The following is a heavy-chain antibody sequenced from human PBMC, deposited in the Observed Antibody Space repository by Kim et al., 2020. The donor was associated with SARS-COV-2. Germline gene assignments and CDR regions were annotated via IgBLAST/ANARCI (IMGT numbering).Heavy chain of an antibody. CDR3: AKDEGGGSNGDDAM. CDR2: VWYDGSNK. J-gene: IGHJ3*02. V-gene: IGHV3-33*06. CDR1: GFTFSSYG. D-gene: IGHD2-15*01. Sequence: GGSLRLSCAASGFTFSSYGMHWVRQAPGKGLEWVAVVWYDGSNKYYADSAKGRFTISRDNSKNTLYLQMNSLRPEDTAVYYCAKDEGGGSNGDDAMWGQG.